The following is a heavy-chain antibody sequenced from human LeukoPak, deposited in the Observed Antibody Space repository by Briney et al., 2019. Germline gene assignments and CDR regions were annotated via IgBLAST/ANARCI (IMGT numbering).Heavy chain of an antibody. CDR2: INPNSGGT. V-gene: IGHV1-2*02. CDR1: GYTFTGYY. CDR3: ARDMGLYYDILTGYSPYYGMDV. D-gene: IGHD3-9*01. J-gene: IGHJ6*02. Sequence: APVKVFCKASGYTFTGYYMHWVRQAPGQGLEWMGWINPNSGGTNYAQKFQGRVTMTRDTSISTAYMELSRLRSDDTAVYYCARDMGLYYDILTGYSPYYGMDVWGQGTTVTVSS.